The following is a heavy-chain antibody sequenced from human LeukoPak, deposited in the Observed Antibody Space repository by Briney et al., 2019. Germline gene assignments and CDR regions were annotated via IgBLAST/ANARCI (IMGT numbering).Heavy chain of an antibody. D-gene: IGHD1-26*01. V-gene: IGHV3-53*01. J-gene: IGHJ4*02. CDR3: ARLSGSYDY. Sequence: GGSLSLSCAASGFTLSSNFMRGVRQAARKGLKWVSLIYSGGSTHYADSVKGRFTISRDNSKNTLYLQMNRLRAGDTVLYYGARLSGSYDYWGPGTLVTVST. CDR1: GFTLSSNF. CDR2: IYSGGST.